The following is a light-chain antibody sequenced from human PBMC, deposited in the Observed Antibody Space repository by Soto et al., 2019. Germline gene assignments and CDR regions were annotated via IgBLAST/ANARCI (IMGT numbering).Light chain of an antibody. Sequence: QLVLTQPASVSGSPGQSITISCTGTSSDVGSYNLVSWYQQHPGKAPKLMIYEGSKRPSGVSNRFSGSKSGNTASLTISGLQAEDEADYYCCSYAGSSTLYVFGTGTKLTVL. CDR2: EGS. V-gene: IGLV2-23*01. J-gene: IGLJ1*01. CDR3: CSYAGSSTLYV. CDR1: SSDVGSYNL.